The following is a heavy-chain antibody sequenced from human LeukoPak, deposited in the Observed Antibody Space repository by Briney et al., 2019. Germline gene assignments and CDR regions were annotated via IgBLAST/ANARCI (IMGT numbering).Heavy chain of an antibody. J-gene: IGHJ6*02. CDR1: GFTFSSYA. CDR3: ANGGTSYYYYGMDV. Sequence: GGSLRLSCAASGFTFSSYAMSWVRQAPGKWLEWVSAISGSGGSTYYADSVKGRFTISRDNSKNTLYLQMNSLRAEDTAVYYCANGGTSYYYYGMDVWGQGTTVTVSS. CDR2: ISGSGGST. V-gene: IGHV3-23*01. D-gene: IGHD1/OR15-1a*01.